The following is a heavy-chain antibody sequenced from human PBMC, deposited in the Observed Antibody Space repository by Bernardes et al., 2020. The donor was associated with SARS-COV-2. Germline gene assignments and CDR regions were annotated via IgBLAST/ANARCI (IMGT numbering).Heavy chain of an antibody. J-gene: IGHJ4*02. CDR3: ARDRGEVVTLCGVVTGPQYLDF. CDR2: ISYSGSS. CDR1: GDSPSNSF. V-gene: IGHV4-59*01. D-gene: IGHD3-3*01. Sequence: SETLSLTCAVSGDSPSNSFCSWIRQPPGGGLEWIGHISYSGSSDYNPFLKSRVTISVDTSKSQFSLDLRSRSAADTAVYYCARDRGEVVTLCGVVTGPQYLDFWGQGTLVTVSS.